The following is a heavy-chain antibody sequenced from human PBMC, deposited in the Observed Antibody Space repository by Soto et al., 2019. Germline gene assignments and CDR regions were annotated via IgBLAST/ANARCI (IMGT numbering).Heavy chain of an antibody. J-gene: IGHJ4*02. Sequence: GASVKVSCKVSGYTLTELSMHWVRQAPGKGLEWMGGFDPEDGETIYAQKFQGRVTMTEDTSTDTAYMELSSLRSEDAAVYYCATGGVLLWFGELFGFDYWGQGTLVTVSS. CDR3: ATGGVLLWFGELFGFDY. V-gene: IGHV1-24*01. D-gene: IGHD3-10*01. CDR2: FDPEDGET. CDR1: GYTLTELS.